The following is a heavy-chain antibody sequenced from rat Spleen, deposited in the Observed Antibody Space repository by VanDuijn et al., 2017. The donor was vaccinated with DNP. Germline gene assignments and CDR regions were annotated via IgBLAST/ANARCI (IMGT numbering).Heavy chain of an antibody. CDR1: GFTFSDYN. Sequence: EVQLVESGGGLVQPGKSLKLSCIASGFTFSDYNMAWVRQAPKKGLEWVATISYGGSGTYYGDSVKGRFTISRDNAKSTLYLQMDSLRSEDTATYYCATSSYYGYDYGFGYWGQGTLVTVSS. CDR2: ISYGGSGT. CDR3: ATSSYYGYDYGFGY. J-gene: IGHJ3*01. V-gene: IGHV5-7*01. D-gene: IGHD1-7*01.